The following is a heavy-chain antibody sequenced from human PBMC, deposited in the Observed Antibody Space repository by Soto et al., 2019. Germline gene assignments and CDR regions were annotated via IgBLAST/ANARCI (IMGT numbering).Heavy chain of an antibody. J-gene: IGHJ6*02. D-gene: IGHD3-3*01. CDR2: ISSSGSTI. CDR3: ARGRLRFLEWLSIHYGMDV. CDR1: GFTFSDYY. Sequence: GGSLRLSCAASGFTFSDYYMSWIRQARGKGLEWVSYISSSGSTIYYADSVKGRFTISRDNAKNSLYLQMNSLRAEDTAVYYCARGRLRFLEWLSIHYGMDVWGQGTTVTVSS. V-gene: IGHV3-11*01.